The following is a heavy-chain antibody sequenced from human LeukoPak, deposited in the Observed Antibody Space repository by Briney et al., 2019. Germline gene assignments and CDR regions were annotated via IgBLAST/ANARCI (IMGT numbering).Heavy chain of an antibody. CDR3: ARDEYSYGDAFDI. D-gene: IGHD5-18*01. Sequence: PSETLSLTCTVSGGSISSHYWSWIRQPPGKGLEWIGYIYYSGSTNYNPSLKSRVTISVDTSKNQFSLKLSSVAAADTAVYYCARDEYSYGDAFDIWGQGTMVTVSS. CDR1: GGSISSHY. CDR2: IYYSGST. J-gene: IGHJ3*02. V-gene: IGHV4-59*11.